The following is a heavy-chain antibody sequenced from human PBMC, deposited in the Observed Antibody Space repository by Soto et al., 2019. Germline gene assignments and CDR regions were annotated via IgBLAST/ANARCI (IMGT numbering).Heavy chain of an antibody. CDR3: ARGSASDSSGYYYEDYYYYGMDV. V-gene: IGHV1-69*13. CDR2: IIPIFGTA. CDR1: GGTFSSYS. Sequence: SVKVSCKSSGGTFSSYSISWVRQAPGQGLEWMGGIIPIFGTANYAQKFQGRVTITAGESTSTAYMELSSLRSEDTAVYYCARGSASDSSGYYYEDYYYYGMDVWGQGTTVTVSS. J-gene: IGHJ6*02. D-gene: IGHD3-22*01.